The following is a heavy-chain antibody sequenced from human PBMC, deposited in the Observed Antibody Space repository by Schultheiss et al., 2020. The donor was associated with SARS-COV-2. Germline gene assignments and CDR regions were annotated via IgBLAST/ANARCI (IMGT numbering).Heavy chain of an antibody. CDR2: ISSSSSYT. V-gene: IGHV3-21*05. CDR3: ARAKSSNWTPRGGAFDS. D-gene: IGHD6-13*01. J-gene: IGHJ4*02. Sequence: GGSLRLSCSASGFTFSSYSMNWVRQAPGKGLEWVSYISSSSSYTNYADSVKGRFTISRDNANDSLYLQMNSLRGEDTAVYYCARAKSSNWTPRGGAFDSWGQGILVTVSS. CDR1: GFTFSSYS.